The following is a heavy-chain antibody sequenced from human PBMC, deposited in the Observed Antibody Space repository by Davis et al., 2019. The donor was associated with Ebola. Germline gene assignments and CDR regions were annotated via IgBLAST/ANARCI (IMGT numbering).Heavy chain of an antibody. CDR1: GYTFIDYY. D-gene: IGHD6-25*01. V-gene: IGHV1-2*02. CDR2: INVNSAGT. Sequence: ASVKVSCKASGYTFIDYYIHWVRQAPGQGLEWMGWINVNSAGTQYAQSFKGRVSMTSDTSSSTAYMELRSLRSDDTAIYYCVRDDVPVSGAFDVWGQGTTVTVSS. J-gene: IGHJ3*01. CDR3: VRDDVPVSGAFDV.